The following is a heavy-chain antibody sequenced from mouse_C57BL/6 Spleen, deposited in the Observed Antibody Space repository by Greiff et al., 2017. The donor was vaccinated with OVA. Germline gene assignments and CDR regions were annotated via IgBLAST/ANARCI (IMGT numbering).Heavy chain of an antibody. CDR3: ARGGIYGYDDDY. D-gene: IGHD2-2*01. Sequence: EVQLQESGGGLVKPGGSLKLSCAASGFTFSDYGMHWVRQAPEKGLEWVAYISSGSSTIYYADTVKGRFTISRDNAKNTLFLQMTSLRSEDTAMYYCARGGIYGYDDDYWGQGTTLTVSS. V-gene: IGHV5-17*01. CDR1: GFTFSDYG. CDR2: ISSGSSTI. J-gene: IGHJ2*01.